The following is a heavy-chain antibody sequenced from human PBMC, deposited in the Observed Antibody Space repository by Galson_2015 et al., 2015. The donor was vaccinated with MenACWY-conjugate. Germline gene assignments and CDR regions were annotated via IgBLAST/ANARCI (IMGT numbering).Heavy chain of an antibody. CDR3: ARDLYGDYAVDF. CDR2: ISTTSSTI. D-gene: IGHD4-17*01. CDR1: GFTFTTYG. V-gene: IGHV3-48*04. Sequence: SLRLSCAASGFTFTTYGMNWVRQAPGKGLEWISYISTTSSTIYYADSVKGRFTISRDSAKSSLYLQMHSLKVEDTAIYYCARDLYGDYAVDFWGQGGLVTVSS. J-gene: IGHJ4*02.